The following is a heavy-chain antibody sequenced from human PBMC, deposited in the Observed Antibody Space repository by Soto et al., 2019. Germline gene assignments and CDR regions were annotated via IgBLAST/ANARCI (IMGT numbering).Heavy chain of an antibody. CDR3: AIDWGYDDRSAAYGMDV. V-gene: IGHV4-4*02. D-gene: IGHD3-22*01. Sequence: SETLSLTCAVSGGSISSRSWWSWVRQPPGKGLEWIGEIYHSGSTNHNPSLKSRVTISVDKSKNQFSLKLSSVTAADTAVYYCAIDWGYDDRSAAYGMDVWGQGTTVT. J-gene: IGHJ6*02. CDR1: GGSISSRSW. CDR2: IYHSGST.